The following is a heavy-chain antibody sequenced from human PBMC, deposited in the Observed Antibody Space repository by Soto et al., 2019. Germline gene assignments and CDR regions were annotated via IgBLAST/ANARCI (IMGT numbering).Heavy chain of an antibody. CDR1: GFSLSTSGVG. CDR2: IYWNDDK. D-gene: IGHD3-10*01. CDR3: AHSRGALMVRGTNWFDP. V-gene: IGHV2-5*01. Sequence: ESGPTLVNPTQTLTLTCTFSGFSLSTSGVGVGWIRQPPGKALEWLALIYWNDDKRYSPSLKSRLTITKDTSKNQVVLTMTNMDPVDTATYYCAHSRGALMVRGTNWFDPWGQGTLVTVSS. J-gene: IGHJ5*02.